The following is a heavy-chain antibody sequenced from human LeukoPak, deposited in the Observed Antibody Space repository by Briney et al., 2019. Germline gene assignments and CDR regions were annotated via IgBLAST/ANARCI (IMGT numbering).Heavy chain of an antibody. V-gene: IGHV6-1*01. CDR3: ASFYCSGGSCYQYYYYYYMDV. CDR1: GDSVSSNSAA. D-gene: IGHD2-15*01. CDR2: TYYRSKWYN. J-gene: IGHJ6*03. Sequence: SQTLSHTCAISGDSVSSNSAAWNWIRQSPSRGLEWLGRTYYRSKWYNDYAVSVKSRITINADTSKNQFSLQLNSVTPEDTAVYYCASFYCSGGSCYQYYYYYYMDVWGKGTTVTISS.